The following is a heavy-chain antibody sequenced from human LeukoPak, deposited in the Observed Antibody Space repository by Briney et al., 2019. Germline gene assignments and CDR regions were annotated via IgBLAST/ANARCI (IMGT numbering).Heavy chain of an antibody. Sequence: SQTLSPTCAISGDSVSSNSAAWNWIRQSPSRGLEWLGRTYYRSKWYNDYAVSVKSRITTNPDTSKNQFSLQLNSVTPEDTAVYYCARVSIATGVWYFDLWGRGTLVTVPS. CDR2: TYYRSKWYN. D-gene: IGHD7-27*01. V-gene: IGHV6-1*01. J-gene: IGHJ2*01. CDR1: GDSVSSNSAA. CDR3: ARVSIATGVWYFDL.